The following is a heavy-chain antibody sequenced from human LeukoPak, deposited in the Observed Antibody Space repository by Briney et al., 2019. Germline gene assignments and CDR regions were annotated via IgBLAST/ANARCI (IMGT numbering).Heavy chain of an antibody. Sequence: GGSLRLSCAASGFTFSSYAMHWVRRAPGKGLEWVAVISYDGSNKYYADSVKGRFTISRDNSRNTLHLQMNSLRAEDTAVYYCVSFVVVVAAIAFDIWGQGTMVTVSS. CDR2: ISYDGSNK. D-gene: IGHD2-15*01. J-gene: IGHJ3*02. V-gene: IGHV3-30*03. CDR3: VSFVVVVAAIAFDI. CDR1: GFTFSSYA.